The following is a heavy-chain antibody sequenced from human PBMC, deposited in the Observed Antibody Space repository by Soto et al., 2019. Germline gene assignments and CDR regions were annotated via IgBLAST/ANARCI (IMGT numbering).Heavy chain of an antibody. CDR2: IYYSGST. CDR1: GGSISSGGYY. D-gene: IGHD3-3*01. V-gene: IGHV4-31*03. Sequence: PSETLSLTCTVSGGSISSGGYYWSWIRQHPGKGLEWIGYIYYSGSTYYNPSLKSRVTISVDTSKNQFSLKLSSVTAADTAVYYCAGINTIFGVVITALNYWGQGTLVTVSS. CDR3: AGINTIFGVVITALNY. J-gene: IGHJ4*02.